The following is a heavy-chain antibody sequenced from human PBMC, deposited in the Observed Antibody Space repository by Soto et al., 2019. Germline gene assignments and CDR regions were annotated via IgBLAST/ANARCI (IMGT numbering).Heavy chain of an antibody. CDR1: GGSFSGYY. CDR3: AIQSYGDLRY. J-gene: IGHJ2*01. D-gene: IGHD4-17*01. V-gene: IGHV4-34*01. Sequence: QVQLQQWGAGLLKPSETLSLTCAVYGGSFSGYYWSWIRQPPGQGLEWIGEISNSGSTNYNPSLKSRVTESVDTSKNQFSLTLSAVTAADSAVYYCAIQSYGDLRYWGRGTLVTVSS. CDR2: ISNSGST.